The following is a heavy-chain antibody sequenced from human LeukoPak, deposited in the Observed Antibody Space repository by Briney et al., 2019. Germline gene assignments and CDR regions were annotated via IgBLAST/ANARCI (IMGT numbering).Heavy chain of an antibody. J-gene: IGHJ4*02. CDR1: GYTFTSYA. CDR3: ARTYCSSTSCYVDYFDY. CDR2: INAGNGNT. Sequence: ASVKVSCTASGYTFTSYAMHWVRQAPGQRLEWMGWINAGNGNTKYSQKFQGRVTITRDTSASTAYMELSSLRSEDTAVYYCARTYCSSTSCYVDYFDYWGQGTLVTVSS. V-gene: IGHV1-3*01. D-gene: IGHD2-2*01.